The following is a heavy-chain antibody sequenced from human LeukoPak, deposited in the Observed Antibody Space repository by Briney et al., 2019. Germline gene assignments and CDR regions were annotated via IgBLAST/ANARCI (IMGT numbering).Heavy chain of an antibody. CDR3: AKDREGFGDTVTTDFDY. D-gene: IGHD4-17*01. CDR2: ISYDGSNK. Sequence: GRSLRLSCAASGFTFSSYGMHWVRQAPGKGLGWVAVISYDGSNKYYADSVKGRFTISRDNSKNTLYLQMNSLRAEDTAVYYCAKDREGFGDTVTTDFDYWGQGTLVTVSS. CDR1: GFTFSSYG. V-gene: IGHV3-30*18. J-gene: IGHJ4*02.